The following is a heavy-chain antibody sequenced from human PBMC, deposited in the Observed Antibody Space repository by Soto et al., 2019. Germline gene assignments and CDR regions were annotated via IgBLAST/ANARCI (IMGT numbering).Heavy chain of an antibody. CDR2: IYHTGST. Sequence: QVQLQESGPGLVKPSGTLSLTCTVSGDSITNKDWWSWVRQPPGMGLEWIGEIYHTGSTNYNPSLRSRVSISVDNSKNQFSLKLTSVTAADTVMYYCARSEYFDYWGQGTLVTVSS. CDR1: GDSITNKDW. J-gene: IGHJ4*02. V-gene: IGHV4-4*02. CDR3: ARSEYFDY.